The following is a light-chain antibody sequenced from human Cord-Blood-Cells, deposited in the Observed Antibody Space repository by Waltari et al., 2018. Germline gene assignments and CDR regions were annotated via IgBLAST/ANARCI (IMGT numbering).Light chain of an antibody. CDR1: QGISSY. CDR3: QQYYSYPRT. CDR2: AAS. J-gene: IGKJ1*01. V-gene: IGKV1-8*01. Sequence: AIRMTQSPYSFSASPGDRVTITCRASQGISSYLAWYQQKPGKAPKLLLYAASTLQSGVPSRFSGSGSGTDFTLTISCLQSEDFATYYCQQYYSYPRTFGQGTKVEIK.